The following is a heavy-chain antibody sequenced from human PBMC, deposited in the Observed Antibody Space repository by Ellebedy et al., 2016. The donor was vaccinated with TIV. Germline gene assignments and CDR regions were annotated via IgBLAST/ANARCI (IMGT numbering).Heavy chain of an antibody. D-gene: IGHD2-15*01. CDR3: AGEFDIGQPSAFDY. V-gene: IGHV3-7*01. CDR1: GFTFSIYW. Sequence: GESLKTSCAASGFTFSIYWMNWVCPAPGKGLEWVANIKEDGSRTSQVDSVRARFAISRDNAGGSLWLQMTSLRAEDTALYYCAGEFDIGQPSAFDYWGQGILVTVSS. CDR2: IKEDGSRT. J-gene: IGHJ4*02.